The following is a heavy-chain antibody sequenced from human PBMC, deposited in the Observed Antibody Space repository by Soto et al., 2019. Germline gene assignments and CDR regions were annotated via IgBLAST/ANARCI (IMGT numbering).Heavy chain of an antibody. V-gene: IGHV3-23*01. CDR2: LLRPGRST. Sequence: XGSLRLSCAAAGFMFSDYAMTWARQAPGKELEWVSGLLRPGRSTYYADSVKGRFTISGDTSANTVYLQMDSLRAEDTAVYYCAKDAIANDGIWRMDYWGQGTVVTVSS. D-gene: IGHD2-8*01. CDR1: GFMFSDYA. J-gene: IGHJ4*02. CDR3: AKDAIANDGIWRMDY.